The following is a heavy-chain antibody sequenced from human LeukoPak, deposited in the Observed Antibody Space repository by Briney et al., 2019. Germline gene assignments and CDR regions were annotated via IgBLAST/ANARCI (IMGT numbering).Heavy chain of an antibody. CDR2: IYPGDSDT. D-gene: IGHD3-22*01. Sequence: GESLKISCKGSGYSFTSYWIGWVRQMPGKGLWWMGIIYPGDSDTRYSPSFQGQVTISADKSISTAYLQWSSLKASDTAMYYCARGGYDSSGYLTAFDYWGQGTLVTVSS. J-gene: IGHJ4*02. V-gene: IGHV5-51*01. CDR1: GYSFTSYW. CDR3: ARGGYDSSGYLTAFDY.